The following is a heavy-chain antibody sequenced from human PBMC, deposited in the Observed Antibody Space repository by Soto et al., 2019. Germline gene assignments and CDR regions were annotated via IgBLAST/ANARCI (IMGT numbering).Heavy chain of an antibody. V-gene: IGHV4-39*01. CDR2: IYYSGSI. D-gene: IGHD3-10*01. CDR3: ARRDYGSGSYYMSFDY. CDR1: GGSISSGGYY. Sequence: SETLSLTCTVSGGSISSGGYYWSWIRQHPGKGLEWIGSIYYSGSIYYNPSLKSRVTISVDTSKKQFSLKLSSVTAADTAIYYCARRDYGSGSYYMSFDYWGQGTLVTVSS. J-gene: IGHJ4*02.